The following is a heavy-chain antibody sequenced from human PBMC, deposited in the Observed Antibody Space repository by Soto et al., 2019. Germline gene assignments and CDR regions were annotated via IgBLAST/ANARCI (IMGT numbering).Heavy chain of an antibody. V-gene: IGHV4-59*08. D-gene: IGHD6-13*01. J-gene: IGHJ5*02. Sequence: SETLSLTCTVSGGSTSSYYWSWIRQPPGKGLEWIGYIYYSGSTNYNPSLKSRVTISVDTSKNQFSLKLSSVTAADTAVYYCAALAAAEYKWFDPWGQGTLVTVSS. CDR2: IYYSGST. CDR3: AALAAAEYKWFDP. CDR1: GGSTSSYY.